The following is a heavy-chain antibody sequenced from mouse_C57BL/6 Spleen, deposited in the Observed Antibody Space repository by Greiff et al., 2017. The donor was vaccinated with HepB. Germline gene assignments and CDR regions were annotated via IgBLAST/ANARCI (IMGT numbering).Heavy chain of an antibody. V-gene: IGHV14-1*01. D-gene: IGHD1-1*01. CDR3: SPLYYGSSFYAMDY. CDR1: GFNIKDYY. J-gene: IGHJ4*01. CDR2: IDPEDGDT. Sequence: EVKLQESGAELVRPGASVKLSCTASGFNIKDYYMHWVKQRPEQGLEWIGRIDPEDGDTEYAPKFQGKATMTADTSSNTAYLQLSSLTSEDTAVYYCSPLYYGSSFYAMDYWGQGTSVTGSS.